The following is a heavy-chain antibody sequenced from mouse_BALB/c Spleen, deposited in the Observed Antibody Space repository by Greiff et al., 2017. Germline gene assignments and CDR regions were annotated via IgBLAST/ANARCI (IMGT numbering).Heavy chain of an antibody. Sequence: EVQVVESGGGLVKPGGSLKLSCAASGFTFSSYAMSWVRQTPEKRLEWVASISSGGSTYYPDSVKGRFTISRDNARNILYLQMSSLRSEDTAMYYCARGHYRYDEGAYAMDYWGQGTSVTVSS. D-gene: IGHD2-14*01. CDR3: ARGHYRYDEGAYAMDY. J-gene: IGHJ4*01. V-gene: IGHV5-6-5*01. CDR1: GFTFSSYA. CDR2: ISSGGST.